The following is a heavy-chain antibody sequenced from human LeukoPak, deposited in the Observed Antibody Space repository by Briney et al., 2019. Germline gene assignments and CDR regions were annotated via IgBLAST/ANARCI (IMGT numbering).Heavy chain of an antibody. Sequence: GESLKISCKGSGYSFTSYWIGWVRQMPGKGLEWMGIIYTGDSDTRYSPSFQGQVTISADKSISTAYLQWSSLKASDTAMYYCARIVYYYDSSGYRYFDYWGQGTLVTVSS. V-gene: IGHV5-51*01. J-gene: IGHJ4*02. D-gene: IGHD3-22*01. CDR1: GYSFTSYW. CDR3: ARIVYYYDSSGYRYFDY. CDR2: IYTGDSDT.